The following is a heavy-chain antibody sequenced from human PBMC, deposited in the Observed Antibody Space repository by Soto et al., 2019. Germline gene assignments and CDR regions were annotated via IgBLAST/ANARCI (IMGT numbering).Heavy chain of an antibody. CDR2: VYHTGRT. V-gene: IGHV4-61*01. CDR3: ARDFAYFDS. CDR1: GGSFKSGSYS. J-gene: IGHJ4*02. Sequence: QVQLQESGPGLVKPSETLSLTCTVSGGSFKSGSYSWSWIRQPPVKGLEWIGYVYHTGRTSYNPSLKSRVSISMDTSKNQFSLNLDSVTAADTAVYFCARDFAYFDSWGQGNLVTVSS. D-gene: IGHD3-3*01.